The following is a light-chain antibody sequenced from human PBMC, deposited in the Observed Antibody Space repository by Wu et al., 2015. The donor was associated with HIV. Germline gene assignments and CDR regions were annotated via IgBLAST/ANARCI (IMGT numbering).Light chain of an antibody. J-gene: IGKJ4*01. CDR1: QSVTSSY. CDR3: QQYLSLLT. Sequence: EIVLTQSPGTLSLSPGERATLSCRASQSVTSSYLAWYQQKPGQAPRLLIYATSRRATGIPDRFSGSGSGTDFTLTISSLDPEDFAVYYCQQYLSLLTFGGGTKVEIK. V-gene: IGKV3-20*01. CDR2: ATS.